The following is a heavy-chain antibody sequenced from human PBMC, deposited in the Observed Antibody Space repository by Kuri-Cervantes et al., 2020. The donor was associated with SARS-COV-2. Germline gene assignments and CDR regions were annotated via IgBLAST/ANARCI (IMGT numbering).Heavy chain of an antibody. D-gene: IGHD5-12*01. CDR2: ISSRSTET. Sequence: GESLKISCAASGFTFIDHYMNWVRQAPGKGLEWISYISSRSTETNYADSVKGRFTISRDNAKSLVFLQLDNLRIEDTGTYYCARGNAEVGATLDGTWGQGTEVNVSS. CDR1: GFTFIDHY. CDR3: ARGNAEVGATLDGT. V-gene: IGHV3-11*06. J-gene: IGHJ1*01.